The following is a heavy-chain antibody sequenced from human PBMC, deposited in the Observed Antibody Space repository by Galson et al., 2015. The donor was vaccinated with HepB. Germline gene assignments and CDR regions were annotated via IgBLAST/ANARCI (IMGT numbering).Heavy chain of an antibody. Sequence: SLRLSCAASGFTFSSYAMSWVRQAPGKGLEWVSAISGSGGSTYYADSVKGRFTISRDNSKNTLYLQMNSLRAEDTAVYYCAKWAEPYLLKGDYFDYWGQGTLVTVSS. CDR1: GFTFSSYA. CDR2: ISGSGGST. D-gene: IGHD1-26*01. J-gene: IGHJ4*02. CDR3: AKWAEPYLLKGDYFDY. V-gene: IGHV3-23*01.